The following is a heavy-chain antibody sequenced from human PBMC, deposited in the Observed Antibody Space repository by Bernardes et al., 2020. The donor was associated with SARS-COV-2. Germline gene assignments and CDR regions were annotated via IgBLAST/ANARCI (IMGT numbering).Heavy chain of an antibody. CDR2: ISCSGVST. CDR3: AKGYSPDY. Sequence: PWNGLDWVSAISCSGVSTYYADSVNGRFTISRDNSNNTLYLQMNSLRAEDTAVYYCAKGYSPDYWGQGTLVTVSS. J-gene: IGHJ4*02. V-gene: IGHV3-23*01. D-gene: IGHD5-12*01.